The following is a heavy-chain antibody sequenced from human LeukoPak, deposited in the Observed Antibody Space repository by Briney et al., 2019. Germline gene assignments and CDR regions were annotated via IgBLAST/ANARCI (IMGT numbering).Heavy chain of an antibody. J-gene: IGHJ6*03. CDR2: IYYSGST. CDR1: GGSISSGSYY. CDR3: ARTGGYCSSTSCYESRYYYYYYYMDV. D-gene: IGHD2-2*03. V-gene: IGHV4-61*10. Sequence: SETLSLTCTVSGGSISSGSYYWSWIRQPAGKGLEWIGYIYYSGSTNYNPSLKSRVTISVDTSKNQFSLKLSSVAAADTAVYYCARTGGYCSSTSCYESRYYYYYYYMDVWGKGTTVTVSS.